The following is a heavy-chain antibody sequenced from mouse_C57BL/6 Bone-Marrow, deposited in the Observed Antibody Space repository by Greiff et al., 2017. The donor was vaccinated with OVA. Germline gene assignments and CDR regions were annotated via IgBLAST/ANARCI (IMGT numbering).Heavy chain of an antibody. CDR3: ARLANWVFY. CDR1: GYAFTNYL. Sequence: QVQLQQSGAELVRPGTSVTVSCKASGYAFTNYLIEWVKQRPGQGLEWIGVINPGSGGTNYNEKFKGKATLTADKSSSTAYMQLSSLTSEDSAVYFGARLANWVFYWGQGTTLTVSS. J-gene: IGHJ2*01. V-gene: IGHV1-54*01. D-gene: IGHD4-1*01. CDR2: INPGSGGT.